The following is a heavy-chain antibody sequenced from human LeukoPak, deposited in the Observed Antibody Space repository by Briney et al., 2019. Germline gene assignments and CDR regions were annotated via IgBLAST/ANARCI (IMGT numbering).Heavy chain of an antibody. V-gene: IGHV4-34*01. CDR1: GGSFSGYY. CDR2: INHSGST. D-gene: IGHD3-10*01. Sequence: SETLSLTCAVYGGSFSGYYWSWIRQPPGKGLEWIGEINHSGSTNYNPSLKSRVTISVDTSKNQFSLKLSSVTAADTAVYYCARGCGVRGRGSYYGPGSRYNWFDPWGQGTLVTVSS. J-gene: IGHJ5*02. CDR3: ARGCGVRGRGSYYGPGSRYNWFDP.